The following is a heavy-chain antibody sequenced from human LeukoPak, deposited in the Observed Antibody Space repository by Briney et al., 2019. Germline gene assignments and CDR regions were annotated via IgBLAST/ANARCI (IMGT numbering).Heavy chain of an antibody. CDR1: GFTFSSYA. J-gene: IGHJ4*02. D-gene: IGHD1-26*01. CDR2: ISGSGGST. Sequence: GGSLRLSCAASGFTFSSYAMSWVRQAPGKGLEWVSAISGSGGSTYYADSVRGRFTISRDNSKNTLYLQMNSLRAEDTAVYYCARDGVVGPTTFRYWGQGTLVTVSS. V-gene: IGHV3-23*01. CDR3: ARDGVVGPTTFRY.